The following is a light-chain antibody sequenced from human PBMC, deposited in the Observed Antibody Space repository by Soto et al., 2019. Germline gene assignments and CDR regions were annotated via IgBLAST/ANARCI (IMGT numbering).Light chain of an antibody. CDR1: QSIGKY. Sequence: DIQMTQYPSSLSASVGDRVTITCRASQSIGKYLNWYQQKPGKAPKPVIYGASSFQSGVPSRFSGSGSGTDFTLTISSLQPEDFATYFCQQSYSSPITFGQGTRLENK. V-gene: IGKV1-39*01. J-gene: IGKJ5*01. CDR3: QQSYSSPIT. CDR2: GAS.